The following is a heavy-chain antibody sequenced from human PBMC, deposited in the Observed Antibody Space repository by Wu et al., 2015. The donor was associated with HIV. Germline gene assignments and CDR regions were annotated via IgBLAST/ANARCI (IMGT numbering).Heavy chain of an antibody. V-gene: IGHV1-18*01. J-gene: IGHJ5*02. CDR1: GYTFTSYG. D-gene: IGHD3-10*01. CDR2: ISGYNANT. Sequence: QVQLVQSGAEVKKPGASVKVSCKASGYTFTSYGITWVRQAPGQGFQWMGWISGYNANTYYADNLQDRVTITTDTSASTAYMELRSLKSDDTAVYYCARGGMLLWFGELSGWFDPVGPGNPGHRLL. CDR3: ARGGMLLWFGELSGWFDP.